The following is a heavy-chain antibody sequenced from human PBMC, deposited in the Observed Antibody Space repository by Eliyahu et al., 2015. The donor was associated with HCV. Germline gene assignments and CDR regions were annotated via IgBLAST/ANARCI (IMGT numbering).Heavy chain of an antibody. Sequence: QVQLVQSGTEVKKPGASXXVXCXASGYTFTGYYVYWXXQAHGQGXEWMGRINPKSGGTDYAQNFQGRVTMTSDTSISTAYMELRRLRSDDTAVYYCAIPAITVADTPIYFQHWGQGTLVTVSS. D-gene: IGHD6-19*01. V-gene: IGHV1-2*06. CDR2: INPKSGGT. CDR1: GYTFTGYY. J-gene: IGHJ1*01. CDR3: AIPAITVADTPIYFQH.